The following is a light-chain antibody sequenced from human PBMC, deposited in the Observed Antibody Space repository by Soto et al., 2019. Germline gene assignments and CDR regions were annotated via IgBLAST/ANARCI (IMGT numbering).Light chain of an antibody. Sequence: DIQMTQSPSSLSASVGDRVTITCRASQDIGNDLGWYQQKPGNPPKLLIYDTSRLESAVPSRFSASGSGTEFSLTISSLQPEDVATYYCQKYNSAPLTFGGGTKVDI. CDR3: QKYNSAPLT. V-gene: IGKV1-17*01. J-gene: IGKJ4*01. CDR1: QDIGND. CDR2: DTS.